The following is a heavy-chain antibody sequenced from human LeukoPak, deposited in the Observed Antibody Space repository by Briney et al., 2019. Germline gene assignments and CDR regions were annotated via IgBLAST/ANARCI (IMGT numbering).Heavy chain of an antibody. Sequence: GAPVKVSCKASGYTFTSYGISWVRQAPGQGLEWMGWISAYNGNTNYAQKLQGRVTMTTDTSTSTAYMELRSLRSDDTAVYYCARDRIAVAAPLPYYYYYGMDVWGQGTTVTVSS. D-gene: IGHD6-19*01. CDR2: ISAYNGNT. CDR1: GYTFTSYG. CDR3: ARDRIAVAAPLPYYYYYGMDV. V-gene: IGHV1-18*01. J-gene: IGHJ6*02.